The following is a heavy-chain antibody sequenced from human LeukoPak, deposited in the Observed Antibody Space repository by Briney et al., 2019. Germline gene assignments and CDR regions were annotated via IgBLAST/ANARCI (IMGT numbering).Heavy chain of an antibody. CDR3: ARSVHYYDSASYGVAFDV. Sequence: SETLSLTCTVSGVSISSYYWSWIRQPPGKGLEWIGNIFYTGSTKYNPSLKSRVTISVDTSKNQFSLKLSSVTAADTAMYYCARSVHYYDSASYGVAFDVWGQGTLVTVSS. CDR1: GVSISSYY. D-gene: IGHD3-22*01. V-gene: IGHV4-59*01. J-gene: IGHJ3*01. CDR2: IFYTGST.